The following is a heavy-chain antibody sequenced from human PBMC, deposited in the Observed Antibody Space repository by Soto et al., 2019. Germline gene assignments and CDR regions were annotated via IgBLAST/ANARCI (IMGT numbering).Heavy chain of an antibody. Sequence: SETLSLTCTVSGDSIISSDFYWGWVRQPPGKGLEWIGSIFYLGSSYYNPSLKSRVTMSVDTSKNQFSLRLRSVAAADTALYFCARHSLALRKNNWFDPWGQGIMVTVSS. V-gene: IGHV4-39*01. CDR3: ARHSLALRKNNWFDP. J-gene: IGHJ5*02. CDR2: IFYLGSS. CDR1: GDSIISSDFY. D-gene: IGHD3-3*02.